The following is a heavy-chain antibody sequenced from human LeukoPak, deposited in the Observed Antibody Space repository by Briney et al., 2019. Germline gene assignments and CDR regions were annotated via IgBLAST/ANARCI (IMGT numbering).Heavy chain of an antibody. J-gene: IGHJ4*02. CDR2: IYYNGISGST. V-gene: IGHV4-59*01. Sequence: PSETLSLICTVSGGSISSYYWSWIRQPPGKGLDWIVYIYYNGISGSTNYNPSLNSRVTISADMSKKQFSLKLSSVTAADTAVYYCARALNDYYFDYWGQGALVTVSS. CDR3: ARALNDYYFDY. CDR1: GGSISSYY. D-gene: IGHD2-21*02.